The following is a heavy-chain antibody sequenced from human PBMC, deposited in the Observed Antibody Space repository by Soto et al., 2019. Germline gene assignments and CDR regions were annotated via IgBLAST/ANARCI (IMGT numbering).Heavy chain of an antibody. CDR1: GFSLTTSGEG. Sequence: QITLKESGPTVVKPTETLTLTCTFSGFSLTTSGEGVGWVRQSPGKAPEWLALIYWDDDKRYSTSLKSTLTITKDPSKKQVVLTRANVDPADTATYYCAHRVLRTVFGLVTTTAIYFDFWGQGTPVVVSS. CDR3: AHRVLRTVFGLVTTTAIYFDF. D-gene: IGHD3-3*01. J-gene: IGHJ4*02. CDR2: IYWDDDK. V-gene: IGHV2-5*02.